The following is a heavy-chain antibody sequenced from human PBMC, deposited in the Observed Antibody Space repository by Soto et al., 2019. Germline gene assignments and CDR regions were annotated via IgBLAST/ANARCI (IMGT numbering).Heavy chain of an antibody. CDR2: ISGGGGST. CDR1: GFTFSSSA. CDR3: ARIITAAGSDY. V-gene: IGHV3-23*01. Sequence: VQLLESGGGLVQPGGSLRLSCAASGFTFSSSAMSWVRQAPGKGLDWVSAISGGGGSTYYADSVKGRFTISRDNSKDTLNLQMNSLRAEDTAVYYCARIITAAGSDYWGQGTLVTV. D-gene: IGHD6-13*01. J-gene: IGHJ4*02.